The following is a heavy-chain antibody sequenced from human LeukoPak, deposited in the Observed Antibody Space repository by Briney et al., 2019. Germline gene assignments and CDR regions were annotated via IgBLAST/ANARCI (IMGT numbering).Heavy chain of an antibody. CDR3: ARDRFAAYDAFDI. CDR2: INPNSGGT. J-gene: IGHJ3*02. V-gene: IGHV1-2*02. Sequence: ASVKVSCKASGYTFTGYYMHWVRQAPGQGLGWMGWINPNSGGTNYAQKFQGRVTMTRDTSISTAYMELSRLRSDDTAVYYCARDRFAAYDAFDIWGQGTMVTVSS. CDR1: GYTFTGYY. D-gene: IGHD3-16*01.